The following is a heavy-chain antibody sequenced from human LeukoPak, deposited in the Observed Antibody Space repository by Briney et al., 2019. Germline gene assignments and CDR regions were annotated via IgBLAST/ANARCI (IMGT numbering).Heavy chain of an antibody. J-gene: IGHJ5*02. CDR1: GGSVNSYY. V-gene: IGHV4-4*07. CDR3: VAYSDSWFEH. D-gene: IGHD3-16*01. CDR2: IATSGTT. Sequence: PSETLSLTRTVSGGSVNSYYWAWIRQPAAKGLEWIGRIATSGTTKYNPSLESRVSMSIDTSKNQLSLKLSSVTAADTAVYYCVAYSDSWFEHWGQGALVTVSS.